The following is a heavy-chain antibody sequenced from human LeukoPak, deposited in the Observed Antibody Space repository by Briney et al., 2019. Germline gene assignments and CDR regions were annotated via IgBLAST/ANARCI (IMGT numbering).Heavy chain of an antibody. J-gene: IGHJ4*02. V-gene: IGHV3-48*01. CDR3: ARDSYYYDSSGYYPGDY. Sequence: GGSLRLSCAASGFTFSSYNMNWVRQAPGKGLEWVSFISSSSSTIYYADSVKGRLTISRDNAKNSLYLQMNSLRAEDTAVYYCARDSYYYDSSGYYPGDYWGQGTLVTVSS. CDR1: GFTFSSYN. D-gene: IGHD3-22*01. CDR2: ISSSSSTI.